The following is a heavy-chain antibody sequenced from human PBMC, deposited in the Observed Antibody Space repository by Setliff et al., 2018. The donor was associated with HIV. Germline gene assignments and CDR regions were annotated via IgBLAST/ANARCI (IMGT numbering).Heavy chain of an antibody. Sequence: SVKVSCKASGGTFSTSAISWVRQAPGRGLEWMGGIIPVFGSAHYAQKFQDRITITTDESTSSAFVEVSNLRPDDTAIYYCARDGAEADVGGGVRGPTYFCDYWGQGTLVTVSS. CDR3: ARDGAEADVGGGVRGPTYFCDY. J-gene: IGHJ4*02. V-gene: IGHV1-69*05. D-gene: IGHD3-16*01. CDR1: GGTFSTSA. CDR2: IIPVFGSA.